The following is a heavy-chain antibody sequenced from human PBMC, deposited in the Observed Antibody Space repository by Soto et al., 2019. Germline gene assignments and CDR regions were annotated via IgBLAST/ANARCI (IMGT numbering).Heavy chain of an antibody. CDR2: INPNSGGT. J-gene: IGHJ6*02. CDR1: GYTFTGYY. Sequence: ASVQVSYQASGYTFTGYYMHWVRQAPGQGLEWMGWINPNSGGTNYAQKFQGWVTMTRDTSISTAYMELSRLRSDDTAVYYCATSCEYYYYGMDVWGQGTTVTVSS. V-gene: IGHV1-2*04. CDR3: ATSCEYYYYGMDV.